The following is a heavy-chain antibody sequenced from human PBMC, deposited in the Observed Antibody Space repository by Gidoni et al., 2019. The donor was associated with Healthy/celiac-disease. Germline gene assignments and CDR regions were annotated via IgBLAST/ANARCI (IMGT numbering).Heavy chain of an antibody. Sequence: DVQLVQSCAEVKKPGASLKLSCQGSSYIFTSYWIRWVRQMPGKGLEWMGIIYPGDSDTRYSPSFQGQVTISADKSISTAYLQWSSLKASDTAMYYCASSDDYGDYGRFVWGQGTLVTVSS. CDR3: ASSDDYGDYGRFV. D-gene: IGHD4-17*01. CDR2: IYPGDSDT. V-gene: IGHV5-51*01. J-gene: IGHJ4*02. CDR1: SYIFTSYW.